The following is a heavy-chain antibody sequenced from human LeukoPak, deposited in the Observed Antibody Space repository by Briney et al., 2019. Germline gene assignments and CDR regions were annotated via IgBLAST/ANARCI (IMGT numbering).Heavy chain of an antibody. CDR1: GFTVSSNY. CDR3: AREMYSSGWYYYYGMDV. CDR2: IYSGGST. V-gene: IGHV3-66*01. J-gene: IGHJ6*02. D-gene: IGHD6-19*01. Sequence: GGSLRLSCAASGFTVSSNYMSWVRQAPGKGLEWVSVIYSGGSTYYADSVKGRFTISRDNSKNTLYLQMNSLRAEDTAVYYCAREMYSSGWYYYYGMDVWGQGTTVTVSS.